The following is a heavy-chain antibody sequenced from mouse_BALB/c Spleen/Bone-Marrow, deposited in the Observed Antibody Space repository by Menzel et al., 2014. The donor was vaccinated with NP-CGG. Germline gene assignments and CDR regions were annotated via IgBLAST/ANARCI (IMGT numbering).Heavy chain of an antibody. J-gene: IGHJ3*01. CDR3: SRLCYYGGFAY. Sequence: EVKLQESGGGLVQPGGSLKLSCAASGFDFSRYWMSWVRQAPGKGLEWIGEINPDSNTINYTPSLKDKFIISRDNAKNTLYLQMSKVRSEDTALYYCSRLCYYGGFAYWDHTTPVTVSA. D-gene: IGHD1-1*01. V-gene: IGHV4-1*02. CDR2: INPDSNTI. CDR1: GFDFSRYW.